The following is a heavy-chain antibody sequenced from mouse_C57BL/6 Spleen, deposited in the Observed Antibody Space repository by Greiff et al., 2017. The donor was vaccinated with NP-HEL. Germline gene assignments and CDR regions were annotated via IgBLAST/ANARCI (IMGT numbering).Heavy chain of an antibody. CDR3: AREGPAMDY. Sequence: EVQLQQSGPVLVKPGASVKMSCKASGYTFTDYYMNWVKQSHGKSLEWIGVINPYNGGTSYNQKFKGKATLTVDKSSSTAYMELNSLTSEDSAVYYCAREGPAMDYWGQGTSVTVSS. CDR1: GYTFTDYY. CDR2: INPYNGGT. D-gene: IGHD3-3*01. J-gene: IGHJ4*01. V-gene: IGHV1-19*01.